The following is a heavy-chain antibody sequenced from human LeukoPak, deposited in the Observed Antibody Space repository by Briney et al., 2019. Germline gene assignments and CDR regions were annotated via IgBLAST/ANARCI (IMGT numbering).Heavy chain of an antibody. V-gene: IGHV4-39*01. CDR3: ARHPTRGPSAAAVDY. CDR1: GGSISSYY. CDR2: IYYSGST. J-gene: IGHJ4*02. Sequence: SETLSLTCTVSGGSISSYYWSWIRQPPGKGLEWIGSIYYSGSTYYNPSLKSRVTISVDTSKNQFSLKLSSVTAADTAVYYCARHPTRGPSAAAVDYWGQGTLVTVSS. D-gene: IGHD6-13*01.